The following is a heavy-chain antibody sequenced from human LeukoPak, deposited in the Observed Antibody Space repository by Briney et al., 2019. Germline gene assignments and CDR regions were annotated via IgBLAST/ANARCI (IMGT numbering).Heavy chain of an antibody. CDR3: ARDIRAWDSNYFAY. J-gene: IGHJ4*02. CDR2: INPNSGGT. CDR1: GYTFTGYY. D-gene: IGHD1-26*01. V-gene: IGHV1-2*02. Sequence: SVKVSCKASGYTFTGYYMHWVRQAPGQGLEWMGWINPNSGGTNYAQKFQGRVTMTRDTSISTAYMELSRLRSDDTAVYYCARDIRAWDSNYFAYWGQGTLVTVSS.